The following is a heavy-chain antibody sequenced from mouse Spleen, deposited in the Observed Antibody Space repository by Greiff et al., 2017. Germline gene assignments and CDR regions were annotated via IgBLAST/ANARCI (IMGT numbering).Heavy chain of an antibody. J-gene: IGHJ4*01. CDR2: IGPGSGST. V-gene: IGHV1-77*01. Sequence: VQLQQSGAELVKPGASVKISCKASGYTFTDYYINWVKQRPGQGLEWIGKIGPGSGSTYYNEKFKGKATLTADKSSSTAYMQLSSLTSEDSAVYFCAKIYYYDGSYDDYAMDYWGQGTSVTVSS. CDR1: GYTFTDYY. CDR3: AKIYYYDGSYDDYAMDY. D-gene: IGHD1-1*01.